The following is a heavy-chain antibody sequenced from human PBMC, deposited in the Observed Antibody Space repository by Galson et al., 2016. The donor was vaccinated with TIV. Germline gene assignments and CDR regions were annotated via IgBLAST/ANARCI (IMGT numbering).Heavy chain of an antibody. CDR2: IKQDGSEK. D-gene: IGHD3-16*01. Sequence: SLRLSCAASEFAFANFWMTWVRQAPGKGLEWVANIKQDGSEKYYVDSVKGRFTISRDNAKNSVYLQMDSLSADDTAVYYCARGRGGEYFDYWGQGTLVSVSS. V-gene: IGHV3-7*03. J-gene: IGHJ4*02. CDR3: ARGRGGEYFDY. CDR1: EFAFANFW.